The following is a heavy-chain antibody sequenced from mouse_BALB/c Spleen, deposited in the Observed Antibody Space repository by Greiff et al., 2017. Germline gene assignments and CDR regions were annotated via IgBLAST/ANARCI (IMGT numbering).Heavy chain of an antibody. V-gene: IGHV5-17*02. CDR1: GFTFSSFG. CDR2: ISSGSSTI. CDR3: ARDDGYYAMDY. Sequence: EVKVVESGGGLVQPGGSRKLSCAASGFTFSSFGMHWVRQAPEKGLEWVAYISSGSSTIYYADTVKGRFTISRDNPKNTLFLQMTSLRSEDTAMYYCARDDGYYAMDYWGQGTSVTVSS. J-gene: IGHJ4*01. D-gene: IGHD2-3*01.